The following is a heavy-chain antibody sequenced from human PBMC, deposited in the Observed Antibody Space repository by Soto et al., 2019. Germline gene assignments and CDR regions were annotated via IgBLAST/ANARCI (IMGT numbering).Heavy chain of an antibody. J-gene: IGHJ6*02. CDR2: IYTSVST. CDR1: GGSISSYY. CDR3: ARDNLGITILGVVTEYYYYGTDV. V-gene: IGHV4-4*07. D-gene: IGHD3-3*01. Sequence: SETLSLTCTVSGGSISSYYWSWIRQPAGKGLEWIGRIYTSVSTNYNPSLKSRVTMSVDTSKNQFSLKLSSVTAADTAVYYCARDNLGITILGVVTEYYYYGTDVWGQGTRVTVSS.